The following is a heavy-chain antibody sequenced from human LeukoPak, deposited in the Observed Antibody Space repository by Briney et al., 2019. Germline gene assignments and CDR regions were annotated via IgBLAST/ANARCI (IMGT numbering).Heavy chain of an antibody. V-gene: IGHV4-59*01. CDR2: IYYSGST. J-gene: IGHJ4*02. CDR3: AHTSIAAAGGGFDY. D-gene: IGHD6-13*01. CDR1: GGSISSYF. Sequence: SETLSLTCTVSGGSISSYFWSWIRQPPGKGLEYIGYIYYSGSTNYSPSLKSRATISVDTSRNQVSLRLSSVTAADTATYYCAHTSIAAAGGGFDYWGQGTLVTVSS.